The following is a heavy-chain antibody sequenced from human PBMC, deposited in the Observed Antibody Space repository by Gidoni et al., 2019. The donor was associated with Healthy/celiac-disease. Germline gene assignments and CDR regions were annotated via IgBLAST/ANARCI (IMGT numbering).Heavy chain of an antibody. J-gene: IGHJ5*02. CDR3: ATFPPRWFDP. V-gene: IGHV3-48*03. CDR1: GFTFSSYE. CDR2: ISSSGSTI. Sequence: EVPLVESGGGLVQPGGSLRLSCAAPGFTFSSYEMNWVRQAPGKGLEWFSYISSSGSTIYYAASVKGRFTISRDNAKNSLYLQMNSLRAEDTAVYYCATFPPRWFDPWGQGTLVTVSS.